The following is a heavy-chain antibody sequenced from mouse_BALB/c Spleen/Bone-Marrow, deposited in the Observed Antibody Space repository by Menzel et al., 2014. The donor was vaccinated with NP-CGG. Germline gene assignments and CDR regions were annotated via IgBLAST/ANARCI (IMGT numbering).Heavy chain of an antibody. J-gene: IGHJ2*01. CDR1: GYTFTSYW. CDR2: INPSNGRT. Sequence: QVQLQQSGAELVKPGASVKLSCKASGYTFTSYWMYWVKQRPGQGLEWIGEINPSNGRTDYNEKFKTKTTLTVDSSSSTAYMQLSSLTSEGSAVYYCTSPQLGRDYWGQGTTLTVSS. CDR3: TSPQLGRDY. D-gene: IGHD4-1*02. V-gene: IGHV1S81*02.